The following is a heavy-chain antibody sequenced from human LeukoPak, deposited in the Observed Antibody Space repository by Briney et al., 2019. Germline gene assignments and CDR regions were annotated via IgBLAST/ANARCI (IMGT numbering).Heavy chain of an antibody. J-gene: IGHJ4*02. D-gene: IGHD3-22*01. Sequence: GGSLRLSCAASGFTFSSYAMSWVRQAPGKGLEWVSAISGSGGSTYYADSVKGRFTISRDNSKNTLYLQMNSLRAEDTAVYYCAKALDTYYYDSSGPAGWGQGTLVTVSS. CDR2: ISGSGGST. CDR3: AKALDTYYYDSSGPAG. V-gene: IGHV3-23*01. CDR1: GFTFSSYA.